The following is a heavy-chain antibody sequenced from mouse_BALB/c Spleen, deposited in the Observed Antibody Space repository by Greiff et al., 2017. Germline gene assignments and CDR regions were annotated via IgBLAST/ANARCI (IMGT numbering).Heavy chain of an antibody. CDR3: TYGNYAYFDV. CDR1: GFTFSSYW. Sequence: EVKVEESGGGLVQPGGSMKLSCVASGFTFSSYWMSWVRQSPEKGLEWVAEIRLKSDNYATHYAESVKGKFTISRDDSKSRLYLQMNSLRAEDTGIYYCTYGNYAYFDVWGAGTTVTVSS. V-gene: IGHV6-6*02. J-gene: IGHJ1*01. CDR2: IRLKSDNYAT. D-gene: IGHD2-10*02.